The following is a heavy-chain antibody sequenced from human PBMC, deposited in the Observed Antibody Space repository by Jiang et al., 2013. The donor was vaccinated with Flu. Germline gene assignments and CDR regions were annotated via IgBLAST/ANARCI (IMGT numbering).Heavy chain of an antibody. CDR3: ARDVGLVVPAAIYFDY. D-gene: IGHD2-2*01. CDR2: IYHSGST. V-gene: IGHV4-38-2*01. CDR1: GYSISSGYY. Sequence: PGLVKPSETLSLTCAVSGYSISSGYYWGWIRQPPGKGLEWIGSIYHSGSTYYNPSLKSRVTISVDTSKNQFSLKLSSVTAADTAVYYCARDVGLVVPAAIYFDYWGQGTLVTVSS. J-gene: IGHJ4*02.